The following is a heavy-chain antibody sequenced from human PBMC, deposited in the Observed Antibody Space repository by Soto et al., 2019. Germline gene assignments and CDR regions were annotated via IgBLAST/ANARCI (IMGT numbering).Heavy chain of an antibody. CDR2: IYHSGST. J-gene: IGHJ3*02. V-gene: IGHV4-30-2*01. CDR3: ARSTVNDAFDI. Sequence: PSETLSLTCAVSGGSISSGGYSWSWIRQPPGKGLEWIGYIYHSGSTYYNPSLKSRVTISVDRSKNQFSLKLSSVTAADTAVYYSARSTVNDAFDIWGQGTMVPVSS. CDR1: GGSISSGGYS. D-gene: IGHD4-17*01.